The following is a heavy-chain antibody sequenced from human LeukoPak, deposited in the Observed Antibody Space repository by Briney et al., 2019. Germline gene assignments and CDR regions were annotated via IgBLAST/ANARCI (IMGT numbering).Heavy chain of an antibody. CDR2: IYYSGST. Sequence: SETLSLTCTVSGGSISSYYWSWIRQSPGKGLEWIGYIYYSGSTNYNPSLKSRVTISVDTSKNQFSLKLSSVTAADTAVYYCARSSSNGSIAARPSPIFDYWGQGTLVTVSS. J-gene: IGHJ4*02. D-gene: IGHD6-6*01. CDR3: ARSSSNGSIAARPSPIFDY. CDR1: GGSISSYY. V-gene: IGHV4-59*01.